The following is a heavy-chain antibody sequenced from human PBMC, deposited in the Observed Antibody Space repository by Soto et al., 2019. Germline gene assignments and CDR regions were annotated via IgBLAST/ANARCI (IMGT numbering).Heavy chain of an antibody. Sequence: LRLSCAASGFTFSSYGMHWVRQAPGKGLEWVSVISYDGSNKYYADSVKGRFTISRDNSKNTLYLQMNSLRAEDTAVYYCATQIRPEDYYGMDVWGQGTTVTVSS. J-gene: IGHJ6*02. CDR1: GFTFSSYG. CDR3: ATQIRPEDYYGMDV. V-gene: IGHV3-30*03. CDR2: ISYDGSNK.